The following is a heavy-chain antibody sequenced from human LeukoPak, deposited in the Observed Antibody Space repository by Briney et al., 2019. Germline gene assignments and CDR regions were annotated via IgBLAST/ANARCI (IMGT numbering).Heavy chain of an antibody. V-gene: IGHV3-30-3*01. Sequence: GGSLRLSCAASGFTFSSYAMHWVRQAPGKGLEWVAVISYDGSNKYYADSVKGRFTISRDNSKNTLYPQMNSLRAEDTAVYYCPQLGPNDYWGQGTLVTVSS. CDR2: ISYDGSNK. CDR1: GFTFSSYA. J-gene: IGHJ4*02. CDR3: PQLGPNDY. D-gene: IGHD3-10*01.